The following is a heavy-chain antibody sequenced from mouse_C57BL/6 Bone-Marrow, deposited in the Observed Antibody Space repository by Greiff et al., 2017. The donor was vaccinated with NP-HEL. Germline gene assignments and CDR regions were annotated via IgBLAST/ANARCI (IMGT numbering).Heavy chain of an antibody. D-gene: IGHD1-1*01. CDR3: AREDYGSRLV. J-gene: IGHJ1*03. CDR2: INPGSGGT. V-gene: IGHV1-54*01. CDR1: GYAFTNYL. Sequence: QVQLQQSGAELVRPGTSVKVSCKASGYAFTNYLIEWVKQRPGQGLEWIGVINPGSGGTNYNEKFKGKATLTADKSSSTAYMQLSSLTSEDSAVYFCAREDYGSRLVWGTGTTVTVSS.